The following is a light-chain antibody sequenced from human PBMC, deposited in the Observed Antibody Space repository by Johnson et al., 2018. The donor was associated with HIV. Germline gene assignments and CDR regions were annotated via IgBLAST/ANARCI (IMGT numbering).Light chain of an antibody. Sequence: QSVLTQPPSVSATPGQKVTISCSGNNSNIGNNFVSWYQQLPGTAPKLLIYENNKRPSGIPDRFSGSKSGTSATLGITGLQTGDEADYYCGTWDSSLSAYVFGTGTEVTVL. CDR3: GTWDSSLSAYV. J-gene: IGLJ1*01. CDR1: NSNIGNNF. V-gene: IGLV1-51*02. CDR2: ENN.